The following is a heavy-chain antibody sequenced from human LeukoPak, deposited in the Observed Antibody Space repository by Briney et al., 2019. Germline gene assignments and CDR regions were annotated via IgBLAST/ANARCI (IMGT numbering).Heavy chain of an antibody. V-gene: IGHV3-20*04. J-gene: IGHJ4*02. CDR1: GFTFDDYG. CDR3: ARKGGNYYGGLDY. D-gene: IGHD4-23*01. CDR2: IDWNGGST. Sequence: GGSLRLSCAASGFTFDDYGMSWVRQFSGKGLEWVSGIDWNGGSTGYADSVKGRFTISRDNVKNYLYLQMNSLSPEDTALYYCARKGGNYYGGLDYWGQGTLVTVSS.